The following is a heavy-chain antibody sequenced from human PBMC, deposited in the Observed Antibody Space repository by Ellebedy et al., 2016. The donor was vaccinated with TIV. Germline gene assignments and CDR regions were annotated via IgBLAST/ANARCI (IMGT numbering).Heavy chain of an antibody. J-gene: IGHJ4*02. Sequence: SETLSLTXTVSGGSISSSSYYWGWIRQPPGKGLEWIGSIYYSGSTYYNPSLKSRVTISVDTSKNQFSLKLSSVTAADTAVYYCARGPNPFDYWGQGTLVTVSS. V-gene: IGHV4-39*01. CDR3: ARGPNPFDY. CDR1: GGSISSSSYY. CDR2: IYYSGST.